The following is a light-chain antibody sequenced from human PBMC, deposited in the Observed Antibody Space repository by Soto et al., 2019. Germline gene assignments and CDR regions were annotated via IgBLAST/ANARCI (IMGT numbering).Light chain of an antibody. CDR3: QQYITYPWT. Sequence: DIPMTQSPSTLSASVGDRVTITCRASQTIDSWLAWYQQKPGKAPKLLIHKASSLESGVPSRFGGSESGTEFTLTITSLQPDDFATYYCQQYITYPWTFGQGTRVEIK. V-gene: IGKV1-5*03. CDR1: QTIDSW. J-gene: IGKJ1*01. CDR2: KAS.